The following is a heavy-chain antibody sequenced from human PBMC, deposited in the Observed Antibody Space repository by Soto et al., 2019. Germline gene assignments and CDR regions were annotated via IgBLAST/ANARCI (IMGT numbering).Heavy chain of an antibody. J-gene: IGHJ5*02. CDR3: AGQWAAGYGAFDP. CDR2: IHARGSN. Sequence: QVKLQESGPGLEKPSGTLSLTCAVSGGSISNNRWWTWVRQAPGKGLEWIGEIHARGSNNYNLYHKSRATVSIDRSKNQFSLEMRAVTAADTAVYYCAGQWAAGYGAFDPWGQGTLFTVSS. V-gene: IGHV4-4*02. CDR1: GGSISNNRW. D-gene: IGHD3-9*01.